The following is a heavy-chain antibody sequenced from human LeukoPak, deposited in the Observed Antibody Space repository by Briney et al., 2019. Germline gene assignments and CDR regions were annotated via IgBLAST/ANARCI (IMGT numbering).Heavy chain of an antibody. Sequence: SETLSLTCSVSGGSISSYYWSWIRQPPGKGLEWIGYIFHSGITNNNPSLKSRVTISVSLRLSSVTAADTAVYYCARSRVVIPLDYWGQGTLVTVSS. D-gene: IGHD3-3*01. V-gene: IGHV4-59*01. CDR1: GGSISSYY. CDR3: ARSRVVIPLDY. J-gene: IGHJ4*02. CDR2: IFHSGIT.